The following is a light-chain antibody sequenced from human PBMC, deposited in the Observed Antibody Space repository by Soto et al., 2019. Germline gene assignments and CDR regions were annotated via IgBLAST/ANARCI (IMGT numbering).Light chain of an antibody. J-gene: IGKJ3*01. CDR3: QHYNIYST. V-gene: IGKV1-5*03. CDR2: KAS. Sequence: DIQLTQSPPTLSASVGDRITISCRASQTIGGRLAWYQQRPGKAPRLLIYKASVLETGVPSRFSGRALSETEFPLTISSLQSDDFATYYCQHYNIYSTFGPGTKVDI. CDR1: QTIGGR.